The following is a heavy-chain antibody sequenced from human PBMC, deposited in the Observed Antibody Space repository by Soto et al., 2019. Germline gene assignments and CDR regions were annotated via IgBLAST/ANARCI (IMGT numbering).Heavy chain of an antibody. J-gene: IGHJ4*02. CDR3: ARGADVFGYNWKYGPFEV. CDR2: IIPAFATP. Sequence: QVQLVQSGAEVKNPGSSVNVSCKTVGGTMRSFAFSWVRQAPGQGLEWMGGIIPAFATPNHAQKFQDRVTISPDESTSTVYMELRRLRSEDSAVYFCARGADVFGYNWKYGPFEVWGQGTQITVSS. D-gene: IGHD1-20*01. CDR1: GGTMRSFA. V-gene: IGHV1-69*01.